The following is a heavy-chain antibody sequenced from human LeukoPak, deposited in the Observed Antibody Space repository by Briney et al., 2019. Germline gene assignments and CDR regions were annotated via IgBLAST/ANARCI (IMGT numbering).Heavy chain of an antibody. D-gene: IGHD5-24*01. CDR2: ISYSAGST. Sequence: GGSLRLSCAASGFTFSSYAMSWVRQAPGKGLEWVPAISYSAGSTYYADSVKGRFTISRDNSKNTLYLQMNSLRAEDTAIYYCAKSLWLQDYYFDYWGQGTLVTVSS. CDR1: GFTFSSYA. J-gene: IGHJ4*02. CDR3: AKSLWLQDYYFDY. V-gene: IGHV3-23*01.